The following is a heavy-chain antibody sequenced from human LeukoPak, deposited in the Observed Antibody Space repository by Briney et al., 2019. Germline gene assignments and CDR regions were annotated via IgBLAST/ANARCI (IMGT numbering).Heavy chain of an antibody. CDR3: ARDALVVPAAHDY. D-gene: IGHD2-2*01. V-gene: IGHV1-2*04. J-gene: IGHJ4*02. Sequence: ASVKVSCKASGYTFTGYYMHWVRQAPGQGLEWMGWINPNSGGTNYAQKFQGWVTMTRDTSISTAYMELSRLRSDDTAVYYCARDALVVPAAHDYWGQGTLVTVSS. CDR2: INPNSGGT. CDR1: GYTFTGYY.